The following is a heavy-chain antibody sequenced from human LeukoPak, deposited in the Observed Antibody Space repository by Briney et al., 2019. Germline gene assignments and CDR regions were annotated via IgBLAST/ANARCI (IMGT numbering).Heavy chain of an antibody. J-gene: IGHJ3*02. Sequence: SETLSLTCTVSGGSISSYYWSWIRQPPGKGLEGIGYIYYTGSSNYNPSLKNRVTMSVDTSKNQFSLKLSSVTAADTAVYYCARDLSIVGDAFDIWGQGTMVIVSS. D-gene: IGHD1-26*01. V-gene: IGHV4-59*01. CDR1: GGSISSYY. CDR3: ARDLSIVGDAFDI. CDR2: IYYTGSS.